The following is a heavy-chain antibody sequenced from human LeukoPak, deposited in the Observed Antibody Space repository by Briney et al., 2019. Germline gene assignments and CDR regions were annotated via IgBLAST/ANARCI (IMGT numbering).Heavy chain of an antibody. Sequence: ASVKVSCKASGYTFTAHYMHWVRQAPGQGLEWMGWINPNSGDTNYAQKFQGWVTMTRDTSISTAYMELSRLKADDTAVYYCARGGGWGDTDTFVFWGQGTMLTVSS. D-gene: IGHD5-18*01. CDR1: GYTFTAHY. CDR3: ARGGGWGDTDTFVF. CDR2: INPNSGDT. J-gene: IGHJ3*01. V-gene: IGHV1-2*04.